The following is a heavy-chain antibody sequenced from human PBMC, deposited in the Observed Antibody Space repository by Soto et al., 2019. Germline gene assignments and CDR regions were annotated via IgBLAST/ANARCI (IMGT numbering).Heavy chain of an antibody. CDR3: ARDRKIPPYYGMDV. J-gene: IGHJ6*02. CDR2: IYYSGST. V-gene: IGHV4-31*03. CDR1: GGSISSGGYY. Sequence: SETLSLTCTVSGGSISSGGYYWSWIRQHPGKGLEWIGYIYYSGSTYYNPSLKSRVTISVDTSKNQFSLKLSSVTAADTAVYYCARDRKIPPYYGMDVWGQGTTVTVSS.